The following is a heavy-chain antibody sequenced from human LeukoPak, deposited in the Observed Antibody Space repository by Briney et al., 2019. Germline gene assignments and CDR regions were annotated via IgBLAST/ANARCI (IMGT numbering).Heavy chain of an antibody. J-gene: IGHJ4*02. V-gene: IGHV3-53*04. Sequence: GGSLRLSCAASGFTVSSNYMSWVRQAPGKGLEWVSVIYSGGSTYYADSVKGRFTISRHNSKNTLYLQMNSLRAEDPAVYYCARLHDTAMETYYFDYWGQGTLVTVSS. CDR2: IYSGGST. D-gene: IGHD5-18*01. CDR1: GFTVSSNY. CDR3: ARLHDTAMETYYFDY.